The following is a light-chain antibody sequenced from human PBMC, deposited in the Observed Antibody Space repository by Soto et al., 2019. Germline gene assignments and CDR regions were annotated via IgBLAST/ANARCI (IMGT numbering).Light chain of an antibody. J-gene: IGKJ2*01. Sequence: EIVVTQSPATLSVSPGERATLSCRASQSVSSNLAWYQQKPGQAPRLLIYGASTRATGLPARFSGSGSGSDFTLTISSLQSEDFAVYYCQQYAYWPYTFGQGTKLGIK. CDR3: QQYAYWPYT. V-gene: IGKV3-15*01. CDR2: GAS. CDR1: QSVSSN.